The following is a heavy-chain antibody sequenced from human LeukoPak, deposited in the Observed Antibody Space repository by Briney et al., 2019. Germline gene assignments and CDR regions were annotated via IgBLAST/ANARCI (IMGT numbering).Heavy chain of an antibody. CDR1: GGSISSYS. D-gene: IGHD6-19*01. J-gene: IGHJ4*02. CDR2: IYYSGST. CDR3: ARRDNSGWNYFDF. Sequence: LETLSLTCTVSGGSISSYSWSWIRQPPGKGLECIGYIYYSGSTNYNPSLKSRLTISVDTSKNQFSLEQSSVTAADTAVYYCARRDNSGWNYFDFWGQGILVTVSS. V-gene: IGHV4-59*08.